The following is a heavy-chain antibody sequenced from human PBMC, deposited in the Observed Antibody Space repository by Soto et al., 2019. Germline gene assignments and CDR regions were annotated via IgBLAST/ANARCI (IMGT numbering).Heavy chain of an antibody. Sequence: LSLTCAVSGGSISSSNWWSWVRQPPGKGLEWIGEIYHSGSTNYNPSLKSRVTISVDRSKNQFSLKLSSVTAADTAVYYCARGGGYCSSTSCYFWFDPWGQGTLVTVYS. J-gene: IGHJ5*02. CDR3: ARGGGYCSSTSCYFWFDP. D-gene: IGHD2-2*01. V-gene: IGHV4-4*02. CDR1: GGSISSSNW. CDR2: IYHSGST.